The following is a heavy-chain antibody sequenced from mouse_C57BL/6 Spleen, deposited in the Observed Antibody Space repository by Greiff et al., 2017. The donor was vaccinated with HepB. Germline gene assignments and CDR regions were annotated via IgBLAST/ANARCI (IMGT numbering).Heavy chain of an antibody. D-gene: IGHD3-1*01. V-gene: IGHV1-59*01. CDR3: ARGATDAMDY. CDR1: GYTFTSYW. J-gene: IGHJ4*01. Sequence: QVQLQQPGAELVRPGTSVKLSCKASGYTFTSYWMHWVKQRPGQGLEWIGVIDPSDSYTNYNQKFKGKATLTVDTSSRTAYMQLSSLTSEDSAVYYCARGATDAMDYWGQGTSVTVSS. CDR2: IDPSDSYT.